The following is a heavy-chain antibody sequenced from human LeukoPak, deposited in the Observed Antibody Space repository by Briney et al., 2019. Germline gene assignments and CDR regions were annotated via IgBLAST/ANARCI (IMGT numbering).Heavy chain of an antibody. V-gene: IGHV3-30*02. CDR3: AKDRGVATITPYYFDY. J-gene: IGHJ4*02. D-gene: IGHD5-12*01. CDR2: IRYDGSNK. CDR1: GFTFSSYG. Sequence: GGSLRLSCAASGFTFSSYGMHWVRQAPGKRLEWVAFIRYDGSNKYYADSVKGRFTISRDNSKNTLYLQMNSLRAEDTAVYYCAKDRGVATITPYYFDYWGQGTLVTVSS.